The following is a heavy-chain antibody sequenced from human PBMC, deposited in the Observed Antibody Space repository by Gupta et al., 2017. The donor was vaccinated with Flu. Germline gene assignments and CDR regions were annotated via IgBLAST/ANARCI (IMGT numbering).Heavy chain of an antibody. J-gene: IGHJ4*02. CDR3: ARGGYSYGYGELDF. D-gene: IGHD5-18*01. Sequence: GLEWIGESNHKGSTDYNPSLKSRVTISVDTSKNPVSLHLTSVTAADTATYYCARGGYSYGYGELDFWGQGTLVTVSS. V-gene: IGHV4-34*01. CDR2: SNHKGST.